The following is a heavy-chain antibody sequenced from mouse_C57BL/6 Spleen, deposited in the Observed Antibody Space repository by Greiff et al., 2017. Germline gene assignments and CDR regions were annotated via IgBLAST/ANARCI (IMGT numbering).Heavy chain of an antibody. J-gene: IGHJ2*01. CDR3: AREGENGNYVRYYVDY. D-gene: IGHD2-1*01. Sequence: QVQLQQPGAELVKPGASVKMSCKASGYTFTSYWITWVKQRPGQGLEWIGDIYPGSGSTNYNEKFKSKATLTVDTSSSTAYMQLSSLTSEDSAVYSCAREGENGNYVRYYVDYWGQGTTLTVSS. CDR2: IYPGSGST. CDR1: GYTFTSYW. V-gene: IGHV1-55*01.